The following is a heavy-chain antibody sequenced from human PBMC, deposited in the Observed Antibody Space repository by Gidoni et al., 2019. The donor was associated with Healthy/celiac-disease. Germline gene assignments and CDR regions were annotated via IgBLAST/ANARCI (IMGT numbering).Heavy chain of an antibody. CDR2: ISYDGSNK. V-gene: IGHV3-30*18. CDR3: AKGPSIFGVVMAGFDY. Sequence: QVQLVESGGGVVQPGRSLRLSCAASGFTFSSYGMHWVRQAPGKGLEWVAVISYDGSNKYYADSVKGRFTISRDNSKNTLYLQMNSLRAEDTAVYYCAKGPSIFGVVMAGFDYWGQGTLVTVSS. CDR1: GFTFSSYG. J-gene: IGHJ4*02. D-gene: IGHD3-3*01.